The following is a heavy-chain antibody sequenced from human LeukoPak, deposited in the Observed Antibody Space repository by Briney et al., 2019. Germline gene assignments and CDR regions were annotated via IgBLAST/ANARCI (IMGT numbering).Heavy chain of an antibody. CDR1: GDSIRSYY. CDR2: FFYSGST. V-gene: IGHV4-59*01. D-gene: IGHD4-11*01. CDR3: ARDRTTITRGAFDI. J-gene: IGHJ3*02. Sequence: SETLSLTCTVSGDSIRSYYWSWIRQPPGRGLEWIGGFFYSGSTTYNPSLKSRVTISVDTSKNQFSLKLSFVTAADTAVYYCARDRTTITRGAFDIWGQGTMVTVSS.